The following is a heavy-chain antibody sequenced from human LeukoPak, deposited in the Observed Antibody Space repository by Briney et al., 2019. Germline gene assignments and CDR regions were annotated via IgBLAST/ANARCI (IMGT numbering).Heavy chain of an antibody. D-gene: IGHD1-26*01. CDR2: IRYDGSNK. V-gene: IGHV3-30*02. Sequence: GGSLRLSCAASGFTFSSYGMHWVRQAPGKRLEWVAFIRYDGSNKYYADSVKGRFTISRDNSKNTLYLQMNSLRAEDTAVYYCAIMKKGGATRPYYFDYWGQGTLVTVSS. CDR3: AIMKKGGATRPYYFDY. CDR1: GFTFSSYG. J-gene: IGHJ4*02.